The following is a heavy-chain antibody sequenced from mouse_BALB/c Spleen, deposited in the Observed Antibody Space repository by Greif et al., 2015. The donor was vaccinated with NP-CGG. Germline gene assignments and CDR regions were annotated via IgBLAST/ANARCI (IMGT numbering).Heavy chain of an antibody. CDR2: ISSGSSTI. J-gene: IGHJ4*01. CDR3: ARPTGGYAMDY. Sequence: EVQLVESGGGLVQPGGSRKLSCAASGFTFSSFGMHWVRQAPEKGLEWVAYISSGSSTIYYADTVRGRFTISRDNPKNTLFLQMTSLRSEDTAMYYCARPTGGYAMDYWGQGTSVTVSS. D-gene: IGHD4-1*02. CDR1: GFTFSSFG. V-gene: IGHV5-17*02.